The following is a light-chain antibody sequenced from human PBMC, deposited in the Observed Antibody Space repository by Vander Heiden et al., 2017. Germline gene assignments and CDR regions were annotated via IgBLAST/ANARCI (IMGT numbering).Light chain of an antibody. V-gene: IGKV3-20*01. J-gene: IGKJ1*01. Sequence: EIVLTQSPGTLSLSPGERVTLPCRASRSVAANYLAWYQQKPGQAPRLLIYVASTRATGIPDRFSGSGSGTDFTLTIARLEPDDFAVYYCHQDDSSPWTFGQGTKVEIK. CDR1: RSVAANY. CDR3: HQDDSSPWT. CDR2: VAS.